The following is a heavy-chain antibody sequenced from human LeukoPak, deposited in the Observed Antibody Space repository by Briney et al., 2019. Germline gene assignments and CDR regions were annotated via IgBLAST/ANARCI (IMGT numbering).Heavy chain of an antibody. J-gene: IGHJ3*02. CDR1: GGSISSGSYY. Sequence: PSETLSLTCTVSGGSISSGSYYWSWIRQPAGKGLEWIGRIYTSGSTNYNPSLKSRVTISVDTSKNQFSLKLSSVTAADTAVYYCARGQNSGYSSSSAFDIWGQGTMVTVSS. D-gene: IGHD6-13*01. CDR2: IYTSGST. V-gene: IGHV4-61*02. CDR3: ARGQNSGYSSSSAFDI.